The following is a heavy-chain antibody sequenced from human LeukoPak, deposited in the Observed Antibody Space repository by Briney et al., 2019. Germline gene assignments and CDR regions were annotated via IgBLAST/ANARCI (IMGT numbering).Heavy chain of an antibody. CDR1: GYTFTGYF. V-gene: IGHV1-2*02. D-gene: IGHD6-13*01. J-gene: IGHJ3*02. CDR3: ARVVGIAAADDAFDI. Sequence: ASVRVSCKASGYTFTGYFMHWVRQTPGEGLEWMGWINPNNADTNYAQKFKGRVTMTRDTSINTAYMEVNRLTSDDTAVYYCARVVGIAAADDAFDIWGQGTMVTVSS. CDR2: INPNNADT.